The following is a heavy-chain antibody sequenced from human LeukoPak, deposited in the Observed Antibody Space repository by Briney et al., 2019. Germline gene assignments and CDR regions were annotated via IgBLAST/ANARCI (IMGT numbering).Heavy chain of an antibody. CDR3: ARRCAGGSCQGQHDAFDI. J-gene: IGHJ3*02. CDR2: INPNSGGT. Sequence: ASVKVSCKASGYTFTGYYMHWVRQAPGQGLEWMGWINPNSGGTNYAQKFQGRVTMTRDTSISTDYMELSSLRSEDTAIYYCARRCAGGSCQGQHDAFDIWGQGTMVTVSS. V-gene: IGHV1-2*02. CDR1: GYTFTGYY. D-gene: IGHD2-15*01.